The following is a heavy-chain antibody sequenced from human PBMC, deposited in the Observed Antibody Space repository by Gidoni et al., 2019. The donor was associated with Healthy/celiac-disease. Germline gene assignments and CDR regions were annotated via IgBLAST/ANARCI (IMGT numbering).Heavy chain of an antibody. CDR3: ANSRIAAARFCFDY. J-gene: IGHJ4*02. V-gene: IGHV3-23*01. CDR2: ISGSGGST. CDR1: GFTLSSYA. Sequence: EVQLLESGGGLVHPGGSLRPSCAASGFTLSSYAMSWVRQAPGKGLWWVSAISGSGGSTYYADSVKGRFTISRDNSKNTLYLQMNSLRAEDTAVYYCANSRIAAARFCFDYWGQGTLVTVSS. D-gene: IGHD6-13*01.